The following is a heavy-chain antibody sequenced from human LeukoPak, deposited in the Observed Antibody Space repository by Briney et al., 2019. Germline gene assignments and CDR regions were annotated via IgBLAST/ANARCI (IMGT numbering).Heavy chain of an antibody. J-gene: IGHJ4*02. V-gene: IGHV3-23*01. CDR3: AKDAPVNIVVVPAANS. CDR1: GFTFSSYA. CDR2: TSGSGGST. D-gene: IGHD2-2*01. Sequence: GGSLRLSCAASGFTFSSYAMSWVRQAPGKGLEWVSATSGSGGSTYYAGSVKGRFTISRDNSKNTVYLQMNSLRAEDTAVYYCAKDAPVNIVVVPAANSWGQGTLVTVSS.